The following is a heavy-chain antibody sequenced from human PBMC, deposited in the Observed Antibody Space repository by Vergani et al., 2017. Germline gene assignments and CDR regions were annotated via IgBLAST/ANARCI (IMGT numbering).Heavy chain of an antibody. D-gene: IGHD1-26*01. Sequence: DVQLVESGGDLVQPGGSLRLSCAASGFTFSSYSMNWVRQAPGKGLEWVANIKEDGTEKYYLDSVKGRFTISRDIAENSIYLEMNSLRVEDTAVYYCAREGVPRCCIVGAPDFWGQGTQVTVSS. CDR1: GFTFSSYS. CDR2: IKEDGTEK. J-gene: IGHJ4*02. CDR3: AREGVPRCCIVGAPDF. V-gene: IGHV3-7*01.